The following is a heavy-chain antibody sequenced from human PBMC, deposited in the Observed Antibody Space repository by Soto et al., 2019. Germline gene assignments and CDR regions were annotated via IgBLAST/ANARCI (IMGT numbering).Heavy chain of an antibody. D-gene: IGHD7-27*01. J-gene: IGHJ4*02. CDR2: VSGSGGGT. V-gene: IGHV3-23*01. Sequence: EVQLLESGGGLVQPGGSLRLSCAASGFTFNNYPMNWVRQAPGKGLEWISAVSGSGGGTFYVDSVRGRFTISRDNSKNTLYLQMNFLRAEDTAVYYCASDGGGDDWGDYFDSWGQGTLVTVSS. CDR3: ASDGGGDDWGDYFDS. CDR1: GFTFNNYP.